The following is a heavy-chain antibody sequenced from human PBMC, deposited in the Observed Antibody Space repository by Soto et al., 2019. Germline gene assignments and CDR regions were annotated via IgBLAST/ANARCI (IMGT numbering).Heavy chain of an antibody. CDR1: GFTFSSYG. J-gene: IGHJ4*02. CDR2: IWYDGSNK. D-gene: IGHD6-19*01. V-gene: IGHV3-33*01. CDR3: ARDPLRGGSGWYYFDY. Sequence: GGSLRLSCAASGFTFSSYGMHWVRQAPGKGLEWVAVIWYDGSNKYYADSVKGRFTISRDNSKNTLYLQMNSLRAEDTAVYYCARDPLRGGSGWYYFDYWGQGTLVTVSS.